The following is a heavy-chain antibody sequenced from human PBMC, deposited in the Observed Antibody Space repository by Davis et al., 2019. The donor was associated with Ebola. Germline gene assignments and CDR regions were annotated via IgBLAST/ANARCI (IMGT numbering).Heavy chain of an antibody. CDR2: IYHSGST. Sequence: SETLSLTCDVSGGSISSSNWWSWVRQPPGKGLEWIGEIYHSGSTNYSPSLKSRVTISVDKSKNQFSLKLSSVTAADTAVYYCARETYYYDSSGYVYYYGMDVWGQGTTVTVSS. V-gene: IGHV4-4*02. CDR1: GGSISSSNW. CDR3: ARETYYYDSSGYVYYYGMDV. D-gene: IGHD3-22*01. J-gene: IGHJ6*02.